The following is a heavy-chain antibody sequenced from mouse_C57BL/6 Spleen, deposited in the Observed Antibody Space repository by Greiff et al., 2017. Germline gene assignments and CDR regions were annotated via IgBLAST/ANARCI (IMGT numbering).Heavy chain of an antibody. Sequence: QVQLQQSGPGLVQPSQSLSITCTVSGFSLTSYGVHWVRQSPGKGLEWLGVIWRGGSTAYNAAFMSRLSITKDNSKSHSFFKMNSVQAYDDAIYDCAKNYDSNYLAYWGQGTRVTVSA. J-gene: IGHJ3*01. CDR3: AKNYDSNYLAY. CDR1: GFSLTSYG. D-gene: IGHD2-5*01. V-gene: IGHV2-5*01. CDR2: IWRGGST.